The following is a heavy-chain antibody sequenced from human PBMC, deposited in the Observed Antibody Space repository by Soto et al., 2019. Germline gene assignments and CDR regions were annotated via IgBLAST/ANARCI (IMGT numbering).Heavy chain of an antibody. CDR3: ARVAGGLNSGSYGWFDP. J-gene: IGHJ5*02. V-gene: IGHV1-3*01. CDR1: GYNFSTYS. D-gene: IGHD1-26*01. Sequence: QVHLVQSGAEVRKPGASVKISCKASGYNFSTYSMYWVRQAPGQRLEWMGWINGGNGKARYSHKFQDRVTITRDTSARTAYMEFRSLRSEDTAVYYCARVAGGLNSGSYGWFDPWGQGTVVTVSS. CDR2: INGGNGKA.